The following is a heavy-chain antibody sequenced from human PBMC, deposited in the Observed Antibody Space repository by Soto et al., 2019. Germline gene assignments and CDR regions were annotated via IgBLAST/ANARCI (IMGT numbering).Heavy chain of an antibody. Sequence: GGSLRLSCAASGFTFSSYAMSWVRQAPGKGLEWVSAISGSGGSTYYADSVKGRFTISRDNSKNTLYLQMNSLRAEDTAVYYCAKSGDIVVVVAATTRGQGTLVTVSS. D-gene: IGHD2-15*01. V-gene: IGHV3-23*01. CDR3: AKSGDIVVVVAATT. J-gene: IGHJ4*02. CDR1: GFTFSSYA. CDR2: ISGSGGST.